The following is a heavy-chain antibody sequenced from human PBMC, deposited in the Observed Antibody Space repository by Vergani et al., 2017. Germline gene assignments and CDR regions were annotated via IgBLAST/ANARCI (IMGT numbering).Heavy chain of an antibody. Sequence: QVQLVQSGAEVKKPGSSVKVSCKASGGTFSSYAISWVRQAPGQGLEWMGGIIPIFGTANYAQKFQGRVTITADESTSTAYMELSSLRSEDTAVYYCAGQAPLGPPDYYYYYMDVWGKGTTVTVSS. CDR2: IIPIFGTA. CDR3: AGQAPLGPPDYYYYYMDV. CDR1: GGTFSSYA. V-gene: IGHV1-69*01. J-gene: IGHJ6*03.